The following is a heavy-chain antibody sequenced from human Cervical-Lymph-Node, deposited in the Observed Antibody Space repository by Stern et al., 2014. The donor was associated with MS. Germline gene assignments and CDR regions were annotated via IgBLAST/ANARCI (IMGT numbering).Heavy chain of an antibody. J-gene: IGHJ6*02. D-gene: IGHD4-23*01. V-gene: IGHV1-3*04. CDR3: ARTGTVVTSGYYYGMDV. CDR1: GYNFTDYG. Sequence: QVQLQQSGAEVKKPGASVKVSCKTAGYNFTDYGIIWVRQAPGQRLEWMGWINTGNGNRRYSQKIQGRVTITRDTSASTAYMELSSLRSEGTAVYYCARTGTVVTSGYYYGMDVWGQGTTVTVSS. CDR2: INTGNGNR.